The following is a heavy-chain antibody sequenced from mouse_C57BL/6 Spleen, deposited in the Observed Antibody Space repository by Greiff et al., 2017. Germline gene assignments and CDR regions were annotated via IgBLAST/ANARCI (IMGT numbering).Heavy chain of an antibody. CDR1: GYTFTSYW. Sequence: VQLQQPGAELVMPGASVKLSCKASGYTFTSYWMHWVKQRPGQGLEWIGEIDPSDSYTNYNQKFKGKSTLTIDKSSSTAYMQLSSLTSEDSAVYYCARLNYGSSYLDYWGQGTTLTVSS. J-gene: IGHJ2*01. V-gene: IGHV1-69*01. D-gene: IGHD1-1*01. CDR2: IDPSDSYT. CDR3: ARLNYGSSYLDY.